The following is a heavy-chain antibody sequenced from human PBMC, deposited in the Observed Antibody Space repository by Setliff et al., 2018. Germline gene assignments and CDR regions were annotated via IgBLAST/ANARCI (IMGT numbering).Heavy chain of an antibody. D-gene: IGHD3-22*01. Sequence: GGSLRLSCAASGFTFSSYNMDWVRQAPGKGLEWVSYIISRSSTIFYADSVKGRFTISRDNAKNSLYLQMNSLRAEDTAVYYCAKGYYYDSSGYWGQGTLVTVSS. CDR1: GFTFSSYN. J-gene: IGHJ4*02. CDR3: AKGYYYDSSGY. V-gene: IGHV3-48*01. CDR2: IISRSSTI.